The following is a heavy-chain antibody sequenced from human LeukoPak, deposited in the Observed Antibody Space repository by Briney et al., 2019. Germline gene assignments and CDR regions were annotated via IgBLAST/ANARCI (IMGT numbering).Heavy chain of an antibody. J-gene: IGHJ4*02. CDR2: INAGNGNT. V-gene: IGHV1-3*01. Sequence: ASVKVSCKASGYTFTSYAMHWVRQAPGQRLEWMGWINAGNGNTKYSQKFQARVTITRDTSASTAYMELSSLRSEDTAVYYCARDPIGSRWPYYFDYWGQGTLVTVSS. CDR1: GYTFTSYA. CDR3: ARDPIGSRWPYYFDY. D-gene: IGHD6-13*01.